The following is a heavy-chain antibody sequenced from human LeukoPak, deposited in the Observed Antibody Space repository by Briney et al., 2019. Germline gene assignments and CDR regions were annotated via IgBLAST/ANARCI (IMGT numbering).Heavy chain of an antibody. V-gene: IGHV3-30*18. D-gene: IGHD1-26*01. CDR1: GFTFSRYS. Sequence: GGSLRLSCAASGFTFSRYSMNWVRQTPGKGLEWVALISYDGSNKYYADSVKGRFTISRDNSKDTLYLQMDSLRAEDTAVYYCAKDRSGMGYYFDFWGQGTLVTVSS. CDR2: ISYDGSNK. CDR3: AKDRSGMGYYFDF. J-gene: IGHJ4*02.